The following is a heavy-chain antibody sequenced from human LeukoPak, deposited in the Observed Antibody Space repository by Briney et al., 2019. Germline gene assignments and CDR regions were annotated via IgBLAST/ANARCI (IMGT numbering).Heavy chain of an antibody. Sequence: SETLSLTCTVPGASISSSSYYWGWVRQPPGKGLEYIGSIYYSGSANYNPSLKSRVTISVDTSKNQFSLKLRSVTAADTAVYYCARHQEASSGTYYRAFDVWGQGTMVTVSS. CDR3: ARHQEASSGTYYRAFDV. V-gene: IGHV4-39*01. CDR1: GASISSSSYY. CDR2: IYYSGSA. J-gene: IGHJ3*01. D-gene: IGHD1-26*01.